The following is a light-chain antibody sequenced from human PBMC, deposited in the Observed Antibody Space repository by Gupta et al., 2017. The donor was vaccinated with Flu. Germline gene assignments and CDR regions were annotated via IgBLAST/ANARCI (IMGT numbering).Light chain of an antibody. J-gene: IGKJ2*01. Sequence: AIQMTQSPSSLSASVGDRVTITCRASQGINKDLGWYQRKPGKAPKLLTYGASNLQSGVPSRFSGSGSGTDFTLTISSLQPEDFATYYCLQDYNYPYTFGQGTKLEIK. CDR3: LQDYNYPYT. CDR2: GAS. V-gene: IGKV1-6*01. CDR1: QGINKD.